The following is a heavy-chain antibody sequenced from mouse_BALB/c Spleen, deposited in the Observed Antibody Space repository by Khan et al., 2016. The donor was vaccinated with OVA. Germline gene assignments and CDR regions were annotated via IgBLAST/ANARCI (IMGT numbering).Heavy chain of an antibody. D-gene: IGHD2-12*01. Sequence: QIQLVQSGPEMKKPGETVKISCKASGYTFTNYGMNWVKQSPGKALKWMGWINTFTGEPTYADDFKGRFAFSLETSASTAYLQINNLKNEDTATYFCASAPYFSYSLDHWGQGTSVTVSS. CDR1: GYTFTNYG. J-gene: IGHJ4*01. CDR3: ASAPYFSYSLDH. V-gene: IGHV9-3-1*01. CDR2: INTFTGEP.